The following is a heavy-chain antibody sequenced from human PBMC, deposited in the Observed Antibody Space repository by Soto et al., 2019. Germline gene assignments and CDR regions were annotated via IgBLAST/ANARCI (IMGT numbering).Heavy chain of an antibody. CDR3: ATPAPGWFDP. J-gene: IGHJ5*02. CDR1: GYTLTQLS. CDR2: FDPEDGET. Sequence: ASVKVSCKVSGYTLTQLSMYWVRQAPGKGLEWMGGFDPEDGETIYAQKFQGRVTMTEDTSTDTAYMELSSLRSEDTAVYYCATPAPGWFDPWGQGTLVTVSS. V-gene: IGHV1-24*01. D-gene: IGHD2-2*01.